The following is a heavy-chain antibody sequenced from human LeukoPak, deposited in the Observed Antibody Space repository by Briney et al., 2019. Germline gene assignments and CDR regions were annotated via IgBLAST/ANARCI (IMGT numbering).Heavy chain of an antibody. CDR3: AKDGSYYNFDY. D-gene: IGHD1-26*01. Sequence: VGSLRLSCAASGFTFSSYGMSWVRQAPGMGLEWVSVISGSGGSTDYADSVKGRFTISRDNSKNTLYLQMNSLRAEDTALYYCAKDGSYYNFDYWGQGTLVTVSS. J-gene: IGHJ4*02. V-gene: IGHV3-23*01. CDR2: ISGSGGST. CDR1: GFTFSSYG.